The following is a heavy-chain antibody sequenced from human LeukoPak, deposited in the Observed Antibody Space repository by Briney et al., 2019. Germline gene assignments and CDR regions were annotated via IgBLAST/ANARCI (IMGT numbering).Heavy chain of an antibody. J-gene: IGHJ4*02. CDR3: AKDTSTIAVAGTCFDY. V-gene: IGHV3-30*02. CDR2: TRYDEDTK. Sequence: PGGSLRLSCAASGFTFSSYGMNWVRQAPGKGLEWVAFTRYDEDTKYYAESVKGRFTISRDNSKNTLYLQMNSLRVEDTAVYYCAKDTSTIAVAGTCFDYWGQGTLVTVSS. CDR1: GFTFSSYG. D-gene: IGHD6-19*01.